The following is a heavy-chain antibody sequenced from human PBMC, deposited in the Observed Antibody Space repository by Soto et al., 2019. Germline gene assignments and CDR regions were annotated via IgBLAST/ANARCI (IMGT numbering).Heavy chain of an antibody. CDR3: AKGDIVVVVAATPHYYGMDV. CDR2: INSDGSST. V-gene: IGHV3-74*01. Sequence: EVQLVESGGGLVQPGGSLRLSCEASGFTFSSYWMHWVRQAPGKGLVWVSRINSDGSSTRYADSVKGRFTISRDNAKNTLYLHMNRLRAEDTAVYYCAKGDIVVVVAATPHYYGMDVWGQGTTVTVSS. CDR1: GFTFSSYW. D-gene: IGHD2-15*01. J-gene: IGHJ6*02.